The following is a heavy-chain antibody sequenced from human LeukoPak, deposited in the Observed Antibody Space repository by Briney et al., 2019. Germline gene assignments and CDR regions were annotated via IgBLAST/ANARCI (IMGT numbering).Heavy chain of an antibody. D-gene: IGHD1-26*01. Sequence: SETLSLTCAVYGGSFSGYYWSWIRQPPGKGLEWIGEINHSGSTNYNPSLKGRVTISVDTSKNQFSLKLSSVTAADTAVYYCARAPSGATNDAFDIWGQGTMVTVSS. CDR1: GGSFSGYY. CDR2: INHSGST. V-gene: IGHV4-34*01. CDR3: ARAPSGATNDAFDI. J-gene: IGHJ3*02.